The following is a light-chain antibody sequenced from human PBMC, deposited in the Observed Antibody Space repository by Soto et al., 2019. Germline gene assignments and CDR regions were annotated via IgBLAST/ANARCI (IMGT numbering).Light chain of an antibody. V-gene: IGKV1-17*01. CDR1: QGSGDD. J-gene: IGKJ1*01. Sequence: DIQMTQSPSSLSASVGDRVIITCRASQGSGDDLGWYQQKPGKAPKRLIYAASSLQSGVPSRFSGSGSGTDVTLTISSLQPDDFASYYCLQHNTYPWTFGPGTKVEVK. CDR2: AAS. CDR3: LQHNTYPWT.